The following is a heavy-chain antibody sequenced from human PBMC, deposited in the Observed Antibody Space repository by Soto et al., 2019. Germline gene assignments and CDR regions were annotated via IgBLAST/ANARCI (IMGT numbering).Heavy chain of an antibody. J-gene: IGHJ5*02. V-gene: IGHV3-48*03. CDR3: ASNPLYDCWSGYYDLNRFDP. Sequence: PGGSLTLSCAASGFTFSSYEMKWVRQAPGRGLVGVSYISSSGSTIYYADSVKGRFTISRDNAKNTLYLQMNSLRAEDTAVYYCASNPLYDCWSGYYDLNRFDPWGQGTLVTVSS. CDR1: GFTFSSYE. D-gene: IGHD3-3*01. CDR2: ISSSGSTI.